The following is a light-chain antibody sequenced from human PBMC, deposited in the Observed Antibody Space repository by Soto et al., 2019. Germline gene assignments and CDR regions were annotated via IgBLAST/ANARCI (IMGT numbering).Light chain of an antibody. CDR3: QQYGSSPRT. CDR1: QTVRNNY. CDR2: DAS. J-gene: IGKJ1*01. V-gene: IGKV3-20*01. Sequence: EFVLTQSPGTLSLSPGERATLSCRASQTVRNNYLAWYQQKPGQAPRLLIYDASSRATGIPDRFSGGGSGTDLTLTIGRLEPEDFEVYYCQQYGSSPRTFGQGTKVDIK.